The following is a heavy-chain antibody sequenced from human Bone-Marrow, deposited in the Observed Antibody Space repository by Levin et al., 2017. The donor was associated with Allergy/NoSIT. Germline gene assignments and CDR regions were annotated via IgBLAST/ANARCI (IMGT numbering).Heavy chain of an antibody. CDR3: AREGWNSDYLFGMDV. V-gene: IGHV1-18*01. D-gene: IGHD1-7*01. CDR1: GYSFSSYG. Sequence: KSGESLKISCKASGYSFSSYGFSWVRQAPGQGLEWLGWISVNNGDTKYAQKFQGRVTLTTDGSTSTAYMELRSLRSDDTAIYYCAREGWNSDYLFGMDVWGQGTTVTVSS. J-gene: IGHJ6*02. CDR2: ISVNNGDT.